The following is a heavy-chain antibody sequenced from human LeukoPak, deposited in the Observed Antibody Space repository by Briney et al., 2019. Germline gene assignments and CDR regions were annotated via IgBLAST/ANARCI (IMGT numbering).Heavy chain of an antibody. CDR3: AREYYDFWSGYPYYFDY. V-gene: IGHV3-66*01. J-gene: IGHJ4*02. D-gene: IGHD3-3*01. CDR1: GFTVSSNY. CDR2: IYSGGST. Sequence: GGSLRLSCAASGFTVSSNYMSWVRQAPGKGLEWVSVIYSGGSTYYADSVKGRFTISRDNSKNTLYLQMNSLRAEDTAVYYCAREYYDFWSGYPYYFDYWGQGTLVTVSS.